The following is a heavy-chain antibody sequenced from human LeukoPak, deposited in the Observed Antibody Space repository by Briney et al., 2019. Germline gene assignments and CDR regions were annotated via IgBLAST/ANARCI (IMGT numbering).Heavy chain of an antibody. CDR2: ISSSGSTI. CDR3: ARSRSGMGEDY. CDR1: GFTFSSYE. D-gene: IGHD3-10*01. V-gene: IGHV3-48*03. Sequence: GGSLRLSCAASGFTFSSYEMNWVRQAPGKGLEWVSYISSSGSTIYYADSVKGRFTISRDNAKNSLYLQMNSLRAEDTAVYYCARSRSGMGEDYWGQGTLVTVSS. J-gene: IGHJ4*02.